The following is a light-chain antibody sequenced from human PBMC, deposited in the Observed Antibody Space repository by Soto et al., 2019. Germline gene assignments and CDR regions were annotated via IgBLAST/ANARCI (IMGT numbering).Light chain of an antibody. V-gene: IGKV3-20*01. CDR2: GAS. CDR3: QQYGNSPQT. Sequence: EIVLTQSPGTLSLSPGERATLSCRASQSVSNNYLAWYQQRPGQAPRLLIYGASSRATGIPDRISGSGSGTDFTLTISRLEPEDFAVYHCQQYGNSPQTFGQGTKLEIK. J-gene: IGKJ2*01. CDR1: QSVSNNY.